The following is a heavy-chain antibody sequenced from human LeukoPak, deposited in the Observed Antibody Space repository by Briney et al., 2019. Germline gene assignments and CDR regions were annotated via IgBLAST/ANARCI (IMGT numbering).Heavy chain of an antibody. J-gene: IGHJ4*02. D-gene: IGHD1-26*01. CDR1: GYTXSNYY. CDR3: ARAGAIVGRFDY. V-gene: IGHV1-46*01. Sequence: ASVKVSCKASGYTXSNYYMHWVRQAPGQGLEWMGIINPSGGSTNYAQKFQGRVTMTRDTSTSTVYMELSSLRSEDTAVYYCARAGAIVGRFDYWGQGTLVTVSS. CDR2: INPSGGST.